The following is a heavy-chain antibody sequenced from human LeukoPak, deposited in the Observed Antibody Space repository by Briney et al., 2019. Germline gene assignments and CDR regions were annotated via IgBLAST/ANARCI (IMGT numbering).Heavy chain of an antibody. Sequence: TSETLSLTCAVYGGSFSGYYWSWIRQPPGKGLEWIGEINHSGSTNYNPSLRSRVTISVDRSKNQFSLKLSSVAAADTAVYYCARSRSGYGYEHGAFEIWGQGTMVTVSS. D-gene: IGHD5-12*01. CDR2: INHSGST. J-gene: IGHJ3*02. CDR1: GGSFSGYY. V-gene: IGHV4-34*01. CDR3: ARSRSGYGYEHGAFEI.